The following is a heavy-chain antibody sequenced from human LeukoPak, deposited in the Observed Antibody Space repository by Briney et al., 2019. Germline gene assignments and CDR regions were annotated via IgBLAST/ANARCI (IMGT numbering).Heavy chain of an antibody. V-gene: IGHV4-4*07. CDR1: GDSIINNY. CDR2: IHSGGST. D-gene: IGHD2/OR15-2a*01. J-gene: IGHJ6*02. Sequence: PSETLSLTCSVSGDSIINNYWSWIRQPAGKGLEWIGRIHSGGSTDYNPSLKTRVTMSMDTSKSQFSLTLSSVTAADTAVYYCARDRPPFYFDVWGQGTTVTVSS. CDR3: ARDRPPFYFDV.